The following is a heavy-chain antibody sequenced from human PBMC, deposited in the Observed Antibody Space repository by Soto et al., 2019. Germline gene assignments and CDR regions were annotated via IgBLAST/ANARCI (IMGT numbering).Heavy chain of an antibody. CDR1: GFTFSSYG. J-gene: IGHJ3*02. CDR3: ASKNYDFWSGYYHGAFDI. Sequence: QVQLVESGGGVVQPGRSLRLSCAASGFTFSSYGMHWVRQAPGKGLEWVAVIWYDGSNKCYADSVKGRFTISRDNSKNTLYLQMNSLRAEDTAVYYCASKNYDFWSGYYHGAFDIWGQGTMVTVSS. V-gene: IGHV3-33*01. CDR2: IWYDGSNK. D-gene: IGHD3-3*01.